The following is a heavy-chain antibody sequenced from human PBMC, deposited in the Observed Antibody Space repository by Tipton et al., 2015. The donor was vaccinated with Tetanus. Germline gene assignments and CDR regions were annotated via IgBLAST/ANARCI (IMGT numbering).Heavy chain of an antibody. J-gene: IGHJ4*02. CDR1: GFRFSSDW. CDR2: IKHDGSEK. V-gene: IGHV3-7*03. D-gene: IGHD7-27*01. Sequence: GSLRLSCADTGFRFSSDWMGWVRQALGKGLEWVANIKHDGSEKYYVDSMRGRFTISRDNAKNSLYLQMSSLRAEDTAVYYCARVTELTGRYFDYWGQGTLVTVSS. CDR3: ARVTELTGRYFDY.